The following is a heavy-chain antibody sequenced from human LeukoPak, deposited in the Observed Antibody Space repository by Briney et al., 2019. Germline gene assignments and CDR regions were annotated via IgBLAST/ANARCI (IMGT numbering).Heavy chain of an antibody. V-gene: IGHV1-24*01. Sequence: ASVKVSCKVSGYTLTELSMHWVRQAPGKGLEWMGGFDPEDGETIYAQKFQGRVTMTEDTSTDTAYMELSSLRSEDTAVYYCATGLWFGELLGDWGQRTLVTVSS. J-gene: IGHJ4*02. CDR2: FDPEDGET. CDR1: GYTLTELS. D-gene: IGHD3-10*01. CDR3: ATGLWFGELLGD.